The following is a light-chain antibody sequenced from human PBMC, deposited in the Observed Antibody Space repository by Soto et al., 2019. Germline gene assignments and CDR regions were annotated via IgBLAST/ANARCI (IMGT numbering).Light chain of an antibody. CDR3: QHADSFPLIT. Sequence: DIQMTQSPSSVSASVGDRVTITCRSSEDISTWFAWYQQKPGKAPKLLIYAAPSLQSGVPSGFSGSGSGTDFTLIISSLQPEDFATYYCQHADSFPLITFGQGTRLDIK. V-gene: IGKV1-12*01. CDR2: AAP. CDR1: EDISTW. J-gene: IGKJ5*01.